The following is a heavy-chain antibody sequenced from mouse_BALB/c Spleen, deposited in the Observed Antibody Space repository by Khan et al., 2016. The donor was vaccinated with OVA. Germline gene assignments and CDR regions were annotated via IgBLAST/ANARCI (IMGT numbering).Heavy chain of an antibody. CDR3: TRLAYYYNSEGFAY. Sequence: EVQGVESGGDLVKPGGSLKLSCAASGFTFSTFGMSWVRQSPDRRLEWVATINTGGFYTYYPDIVKGRFTISRDNAKSTLYLQMSSLKSEDTAIYYCTRLAYYYNSEGFAYWGQGTLVTVSA. D-gene: IGHD1-1*01. CDR1: GFTFSTFG. J-gene: IGHJ3*01. CDR2: INTGGFYT. V-gene: IGHV5-6*01.